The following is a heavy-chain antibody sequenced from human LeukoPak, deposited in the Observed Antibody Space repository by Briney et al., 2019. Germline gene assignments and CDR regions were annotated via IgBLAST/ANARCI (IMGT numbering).Heavy chain of an antibody. CDR2: IFYSGNT. Sequence: SQTLSLTCTVSGGSISCGDYYWSWIRQPPGKGLKWIGYIFYSGNTYYNPSLKSRVPISVDTSKNRFSLKLSSVTAADTAVYYCARRKQWLVLDFDYWGQGTLVTVSS. V-gene: IGHV4-30-4*01. D-gene: IGHD6-19*01. J-gene: IGHJ4*02. CDR1: GGSISCGDYY. CDR3: ARRKQWLVLDFDY.